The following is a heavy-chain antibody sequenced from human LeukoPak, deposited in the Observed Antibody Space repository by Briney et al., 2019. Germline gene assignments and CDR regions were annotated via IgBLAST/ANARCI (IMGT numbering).Heavy chain of an antibody. D-gene: IGHD3-22*01. CDR2: ISSRGSPI. CDR1: GFTFRSYS. CDR3: ARDPHPSGYGDFYYMNV. Sequence: PGGSLRLSCAASGFTFRSYSMNWVRQAPGKGLEWVSSISSRGSPIYYADSVKGRFTISRDNAKKSLYRQMNSLRPEDTAVYYCARDPHPSGYGDFYYMNVWGKGTTVTVSS. J-gene: IGHJ6*03. V-gene: IGHV3-48*01.